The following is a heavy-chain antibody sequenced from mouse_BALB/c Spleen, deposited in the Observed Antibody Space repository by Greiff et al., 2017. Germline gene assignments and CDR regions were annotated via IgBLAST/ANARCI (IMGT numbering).Heavy chain of an antibody. V-gene: IGHV1-69*02. Sequence: QVQLQQPGAELVRPGASVKLSCKASGYTFTSYWINWVKQRPGQGLEWIGNIYPSDSYTNYNQKFKDKATLTVDKSSSTAYMQLSSPTSEDSAVYYCTRGDYPYYYAMDYWGQGTSVTVSS. CDR1: GYTFTSYW. CDR3: TRGDYPYYYAMDY. CDR2: IYPSDSYT. J-gene: IGHJ4*01. D-gene: IGHD2-4*01.